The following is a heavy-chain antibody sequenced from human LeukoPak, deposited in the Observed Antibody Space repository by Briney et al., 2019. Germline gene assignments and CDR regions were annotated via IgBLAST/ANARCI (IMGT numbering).Heavy chain of an antibody. CDR1: GYSFTSYW. CDR3: ARLGSGRHYFDF. V-gene: IGHV5-51*01. CDR2: VYPGDSDT. J-gene: IGHJ4*02. Sequence: PGESLKISCKGSGYSFTSYWIGWVRQMPGKGLEWMGIVYPGDSDTRYSPSFQGQVSISADKSFTTAYLQWTSLKASDTAIYYCARLGSGRHYFDFWGQGTLVTVSS. D-gene: IGHD2-15*01.